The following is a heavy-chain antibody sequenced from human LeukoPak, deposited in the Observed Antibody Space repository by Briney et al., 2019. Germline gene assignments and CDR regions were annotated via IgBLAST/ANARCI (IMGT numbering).Heavy chain of an antibody. J-gene: IGHJ6*02. V-gene: IGHV3-21*01. CDR3: ARDSSSWTYYYYGMNV. CDR2: ISSSSSYI. D-gene: IGHD6-13*01. Sequence: GGSLRLSCAASGSTFSSYSMNWVRQAPGKGLEWVSSISSSSSYIYYADSVKGRFTISRDNAKNSLYLQMNSLRAEDTAVYYCARDSSSWTYYYYGMNVWGQGTTVTVSS. CDR1: GSTFSSYS.